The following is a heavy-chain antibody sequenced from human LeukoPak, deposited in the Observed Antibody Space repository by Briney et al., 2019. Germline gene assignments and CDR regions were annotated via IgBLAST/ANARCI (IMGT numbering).Heavy chain of an antibody. CDR2: ISSSSSYI. J-gene: IGHJ4*02. Sequence: PGGSLRLSCAASGITFSNYAMSWVRQAPGKGLEWVSSISSSSSYIYYADSVKGRFTISRDNAKNSLYLQMNSLRAEDTAVYYCAKSSGYSGSHLAHFDYWGQGTLVTVSS. D-gene: IGHD1-26*01. CDR3: AKSSGYSGSHLAHFDY. CDR1: GITFSNYA. V-gene: IGHV3-21*01.